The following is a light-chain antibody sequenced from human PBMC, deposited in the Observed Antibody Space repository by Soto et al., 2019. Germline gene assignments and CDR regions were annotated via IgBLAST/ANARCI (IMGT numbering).Light chain of an antibody. V-gene: IGLV7-46*01. CDR1: TGAITSGHY. J-gene: IGLJ2*01. CDR2: DTS. Sequence: QAVVTQEPSLTVSPGGTVTLTCGSNTGAITSGHYPYWFQQKPGQAPRTLIYDTSNKHSWTPARFSGSLLGGKAALTLSGAQPEDEAEYYCLLPYSGARYVVFGGGTKLTVL. CDR3: LLPYSGARYVV.